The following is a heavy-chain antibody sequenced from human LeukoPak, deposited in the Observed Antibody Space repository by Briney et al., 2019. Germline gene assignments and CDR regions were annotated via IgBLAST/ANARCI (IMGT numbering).Heavy chain of an antibody. CDR3: ARGRGAAVGTFFDY. Sequence: SETLSLTCTVSGGSISSSSYYWGWIRQPPGKGLEWIGSIYYSGSTYYNPSLESRVTISVDTSKNQFSLKLSSVTAADTAVYYCARGRGAAVGTFFDYWGQGTLVTVSS. D-gene: IGHD6-13*01. CDR1: GGSISSSSYY. V-gene: IGHV4-39*01. CDR2: IYYSGST. J-gene: IGHJ4*02.